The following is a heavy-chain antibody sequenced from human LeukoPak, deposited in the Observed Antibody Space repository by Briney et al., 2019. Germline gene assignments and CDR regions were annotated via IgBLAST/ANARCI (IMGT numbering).Heavy chain of an antibody. D-gene: IGHD5-18*01. V-gene: IGHV3-48*03. J-gene: IGHJ4*02. CDR1: GFTFSNYE. Sequence: GGSLRLSCAAPGFTFSNYEMNWVRQAPGKGLEWVSYIRSSGNTIYYADTVKGRFTISRDNAKNSLYLQMNSLRAEDTAVYYCAQIYTYGSSQFDYWGQGTLVTVSS. CDR3: AQIYTYGSSQFDY. CDR2: IRSSGNTI.